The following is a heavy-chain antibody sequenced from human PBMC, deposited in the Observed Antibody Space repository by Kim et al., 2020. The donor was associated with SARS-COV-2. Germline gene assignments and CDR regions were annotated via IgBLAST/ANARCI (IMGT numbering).Heavy chain of an antibody. J-gene: IGHJ6*02. Sequence: GESLKISCKGSGYSFTSYWIGWVRQMPGKGLEWMGIIYPGDSDTRYSPSFQGQVTISADKSISTAYLQWSSLKASDTAMYYCARAGPPYSTLPRDYYYGMDVWGQGTTVTVSS. CDR3: ARAGPPYSTLPRDYYYGMDV. CDR1: GYSFTSYW. V-gene: IGHV5-51*01. D-gene: IGHD4-4*01. CDR2: IYPGDSDT.